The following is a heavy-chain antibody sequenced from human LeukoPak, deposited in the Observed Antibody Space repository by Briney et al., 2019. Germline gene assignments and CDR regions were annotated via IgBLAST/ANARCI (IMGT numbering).Heavy chain of an antibody. D-gene: IGHD3-10*01. CDR3: ARGDYYGSGSSGGDY. J-gene: IGHJ4*02. V-gene: IGHV3-20*04. CDR2: INWNGGST. CDR1: GFTFDDYG. Sequence: PGGSLRLSCAASGFTFDDYGMNWVRHAPGQGLEWVSGINWNGGSTAYADSVKGRFTISRDNAKNSLYLQMNSLRGEDTAVYYCARGDYYGSGSSGGDYWGQGTLVTVSS.